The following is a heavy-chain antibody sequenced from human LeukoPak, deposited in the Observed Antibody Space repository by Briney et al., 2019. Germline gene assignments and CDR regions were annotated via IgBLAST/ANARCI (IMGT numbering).Heavy chain of an antibody. CDR3: ARDLGIAARPDY. Sequence: SETLSLTCAVYGGSFSGYYWSWIRQPPGKGLEWIGEINHSGSTYYNPSLKSRVTISVDTSKNQFSLKLSSVTAADTAVYYCARDLGIAARPDYWGQGTLVTVSS. V-gene: IGHV4-34*01. CDR1: GGSFSGYY. D-gene: IGHD6-6*01. CDR2: INHSGST. J-gene: IGHJ4*02.